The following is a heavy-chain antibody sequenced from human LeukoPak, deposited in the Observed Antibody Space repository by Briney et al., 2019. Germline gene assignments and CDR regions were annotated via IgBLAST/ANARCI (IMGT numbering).Heavy chain of an antibody. V-gene: IGHV3-7*01. CDR3: AITGSLRYFDY. CDR2: INQDGSEK. J-gene: IGHJ4*02. Sequence: GGSLRLSCAASGFTFSSYWMSWVRQAPGEGLEWVGNINQDGSEKYYVDSVKGRFTISRDNAKNSLYLQMNSLRAEDTAVYYCAITGSLRYFDYWGQGTLVTVSS. CDR1: GFTFSSYW. D-gene: IGHD7-27*01.